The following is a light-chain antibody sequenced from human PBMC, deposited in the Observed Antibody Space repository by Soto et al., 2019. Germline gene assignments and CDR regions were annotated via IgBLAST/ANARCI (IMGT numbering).Light chain of an antibody. CDR1: TGAVTSGHY. Sequence: QAVVTQEPSLTVSPGGTVTRTCGSSTGAVTSGHYPHWFQQKPGQAPRTLIYDTSNRHSWTPARLSGSLLGGKAALTLSDAQPEDEADYYCLLIYQGVGEVFATGTKLTVL. CDR3: LLIYQGVGEV. CDR2: DTS. V-gene: IGLV7-46*01. J-gene: IGLJ1*01.